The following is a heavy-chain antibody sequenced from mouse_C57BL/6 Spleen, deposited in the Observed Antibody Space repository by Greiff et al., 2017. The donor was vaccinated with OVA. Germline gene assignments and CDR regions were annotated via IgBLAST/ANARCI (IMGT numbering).Heavy chain of an antibody. Sequence: EVKLVESGGGLVKPGGSLQLSCAASGFTFSDYGMHWVRQAPEKGLEWVAYISSGSSTIYYADTVKGRFTISRDNAKNTLFLQVTRLRSASTAMYSCAIPYYGSRAWFAYWGKGTLVTVSA. CDR2: ISSGSSTI. CDR1: GFTFSDYG. V-gene: IGHV5-17*01. CDR3: AIPYYGSRAWFAY. J-gene: IGHJ3*01. D-gene: IGHD1-1*01.